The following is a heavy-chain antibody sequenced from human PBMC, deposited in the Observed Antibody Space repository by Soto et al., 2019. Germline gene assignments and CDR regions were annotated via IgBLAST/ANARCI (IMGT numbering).Heavy chain of an antibody. J-gene: IGHJ6*03. CDR2: MNPNSGNT. Sequence: ASVKVSCKASGYTFTSYDINWVRQATGQGLEWMGWMNPNSGNTGYAQKFQGRVTMTRNTSISTAYMELSSLRSEDTAVYYCARVVSGVPQDIVATILKRHYYYYYMDVWGKGTTVTV. CDR3: ARVVSGVPQDIVATILKRHYYYYYMDV. D-gene: IGHD5-12*01. V-gene: IGHV1-8*01. CDR1: GYTFTSYD.